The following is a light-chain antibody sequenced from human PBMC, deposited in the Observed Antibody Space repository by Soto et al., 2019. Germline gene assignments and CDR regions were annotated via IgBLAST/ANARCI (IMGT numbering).Light chain of an antibody. Sequence: QSVLTQPASVSGSPGQSITISCTGTSSDVGGYNYVSWYQQHPGKAPKLMIYDVSNRPSGVSNRFSGSKSGNTASLTISGPQAEDEADYYCNSYTTSSTYVFGTGTQLTVL. CDR2: DVS. CDR1: SSDVGGYNY. V-gene: IGLV2-14*01. J-gene: IGLJ1*01. CDR3: NSYTTSSTYV.